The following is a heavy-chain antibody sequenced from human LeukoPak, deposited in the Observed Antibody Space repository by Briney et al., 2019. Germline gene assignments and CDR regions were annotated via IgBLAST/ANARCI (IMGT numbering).Heavy chain of an antibody. D-gene: IGHD6-13*01. CDR3: ARDSRIAEHSAEFFQH. CDR2: INHSGST. CDR1: GGSISSGSSY. Sequence: SQTLSLTCTGSGGSISSGSSYWSWIRQPAGKGLEWIGEINHSGSTNYNPSLKSRVTISVDTSKNQFSLKLSSVTAADTAVYYWARDSRIAEHSAEFFQHWGQGTLVTGSS. J-gene: IGHJ1*01. V-gene: IGHV4-61*09.